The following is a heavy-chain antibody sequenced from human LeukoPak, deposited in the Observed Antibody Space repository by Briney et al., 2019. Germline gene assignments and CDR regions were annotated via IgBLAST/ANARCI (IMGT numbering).Heavy chain of an antibody. Sequence: GGSLRLSCAASGFTFSSYWMSWVRQAPGKGLEWVANIKQDGREKYYVDSVRGRFTISRDNAKKSLYLQMNSLRAEDTAVYYCARDSAYGGFSTDWGQGTLVTVSS. V-gene: IGHV3-7*01. D-gene: IGHD4-23*01. J-gene: IGHJ4*02. CDR3: ARDSAYGGFSTD. CDR2: IKQDGREK. CDR1: GFTFSSYW.